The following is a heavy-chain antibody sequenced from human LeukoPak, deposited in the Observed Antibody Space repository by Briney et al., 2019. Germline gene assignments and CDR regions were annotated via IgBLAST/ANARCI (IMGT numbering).Heavy chain of an antibody. D-gene: IGHD3-22*01. CDR1: GFTFSSYG. Sequence: GRSLRLSCAASGFTFSSYGMHWVRQAPGKGLEWVAVISYDGSNKYYADSVKGRFTISRDNSKNTLYLQMNSLRAEDTAVYYCAKFVRIYYDSSGLDYWGQGTLVTVSS. CDR3: AKFVRIYYDSSGLDY. V-gene: IGHV3-30*18. CDR2: ISYDGSNK. J-gene: IGHJ4*02.